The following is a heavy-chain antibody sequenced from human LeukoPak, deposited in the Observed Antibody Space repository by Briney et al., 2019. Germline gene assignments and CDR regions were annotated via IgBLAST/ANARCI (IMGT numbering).Heavy chain of an antibody. CDR3: ARGITMVREATGVSGSMDV. CDR2: ISSSSSTI. D-gene: IGHD3-10*01. CDR1: GFTFSSYS. Sequence: GGSLRLSCAASGFTFSSYSMNWVRQAPGKGLEWVSYISSSSSTIYYADSVKGRFTISRDNAKNSLYLQMNSLRAEDTAVYYCARGITMVREATGVSGSMDVWGQGTTVTVSS. V-gene: IGHV3-48*01. J-gene: IGHJ6*02.